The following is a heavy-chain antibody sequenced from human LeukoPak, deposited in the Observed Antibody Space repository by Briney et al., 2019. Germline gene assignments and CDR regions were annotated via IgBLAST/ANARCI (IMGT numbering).Heavy chain of an antibody. CDR1: GGSFSGYY. CDR3: ASISSPWNSYFDY. Sequence: SETLSLTCAVYGGSFSGYYWSWIRQPPGKGLEWIGEINHSGSTNYNPSLKSRVTISVDTPKNQFSLKLSSVTAADTAVYYCASISSPWNSYFDYWGQGTLVTVSS. D-gene: IGHD1-7*01. CDR2: INHSGST. V-gene: IGHV4-34*01. J-gene: IGHJ4*02.